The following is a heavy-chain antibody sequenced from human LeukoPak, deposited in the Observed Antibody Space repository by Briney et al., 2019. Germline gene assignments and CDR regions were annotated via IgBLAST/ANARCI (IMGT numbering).Heavy chain of an antibody. D-gene: IGHD6-19*01. CDR1: GVSVSSDSAS. Sequence: SQTLSLTCAISGVSVSSDSASWSWVRQSPSRGLEWLGRTYYRSKWYNDYAGSVKGRIAINPDTSKNHFSLQLHSVTPEDTAVYYCASSLAAVGGSAFFDYWGRESWSPSP. V-gene: IGHV6-1*01. CDR2: TYYRSKWYN. CDR3: ASSLAAVGGSAFFDY. J-gene: IGHJ4*02.